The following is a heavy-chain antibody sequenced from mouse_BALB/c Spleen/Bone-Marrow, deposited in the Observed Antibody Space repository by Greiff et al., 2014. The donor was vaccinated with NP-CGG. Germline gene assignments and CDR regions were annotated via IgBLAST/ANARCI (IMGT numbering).Heavy chain of an antibody. CDR1: GYNFTSYW. CDR2: IYPGSGST. D-gene: IGHD3-3*01. CDR3: TIGGFDY. J-gene: IGHJ2*01. V-gene: IGHV1-55*01. Sequence: VQLQQSGAELVKPGTSVKLSCKASGYNFTSYWINWVKLRPGQGLEWIGDIYPGSGSTNYNEKFKSKATLTVEKSSSTAYMQLSSLTSEDSAVYYCTIGGFDYWGQGTTLTVSS.